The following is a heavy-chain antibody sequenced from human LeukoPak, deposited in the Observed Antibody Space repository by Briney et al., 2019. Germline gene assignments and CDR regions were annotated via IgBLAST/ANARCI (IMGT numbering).Heavy chain of an antibody. CDR2: ISGSGGST. CDR1: GFTFSSYA. J-gene: IGHJ6*02. V-gene: IGHV3-23*01. CDR3: AKGGCSGGSCYHQYYYGMDV. D-gene: IGHD2-15*01. Sequence: GGSLRLSCAASGFTFSSYAMSWVRQAPGKGLEWVSAISGSGGSTYYADSVKGRFTISRDNSKNTLYLQMNSLRAEDTAVYYCAKGGCSGGSCYHQYYYGMDVWGQGTTVTVSS.